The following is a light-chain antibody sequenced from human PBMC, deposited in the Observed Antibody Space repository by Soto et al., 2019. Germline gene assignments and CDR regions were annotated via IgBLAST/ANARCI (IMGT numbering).Light chain of an antibody. V-gene: IGKV3-11*01. CDR1: QSVSSY. Sequence: EIVLTQSPATLSLSPGERATLSCRASQSVSSYLAWYQQKPGQAPRLLIYDASNRATGIPARFSGSGSGTDFTLTISSLEPEDFAVYYCQQRSNGPPVTFGQWTRLEIK. J-gene: IGKJ5*01. CDR3: QQRSNGPPVT. CDR2: DAS.